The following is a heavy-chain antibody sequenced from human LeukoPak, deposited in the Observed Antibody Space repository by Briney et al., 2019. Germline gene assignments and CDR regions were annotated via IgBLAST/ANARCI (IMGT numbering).Heavy chain of an antibody. J-gene: IGHJ5*02. Sequence: SETLSLTCTVSGGSISSGGYYWSWIRQPAGKGLEWIGRIYTSVSTNYNPSLRSRVTISVDTSKNQFSLKLSSVTAADTAVYYCARDITGTASTWGQGTLVTVSS. CDR3: ARDITGTAST. D-gene: IGHD1-1*01. CDR2: IYTSVST. V-gene: IGHV4-61*02. CDR1: GGSISSGGYY.